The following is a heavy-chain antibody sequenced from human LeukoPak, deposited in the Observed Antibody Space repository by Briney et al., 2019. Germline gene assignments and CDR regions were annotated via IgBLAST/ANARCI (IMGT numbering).Heavy chain of an antibody. CDR3: ARAGYYRFDY. Sequence: VWVSRIYSDESTINYADSVKGRFTISRDNAKNTLYLEMNSLRDEDTAVYYCARAGYYRFDYWGQGALVTVSS. D-gene: IGHD1-14*01. CDR2: IYSDESTI. J-gene: IGHJ4*02. V-gene: IGHV3-74*01.